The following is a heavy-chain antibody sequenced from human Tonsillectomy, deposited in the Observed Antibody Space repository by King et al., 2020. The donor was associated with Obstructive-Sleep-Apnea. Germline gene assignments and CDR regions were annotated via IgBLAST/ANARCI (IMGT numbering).Heavy chain of an antibody. CDR2: ISDDGSNK. J-gene: IGHJ5*02. CDR3: ANDLKGGGSCPLA. V-gene: IGHV3-30*18. Sequence: VQLVESGGGVVQPGRSLRLSCAASGFNFSTYGMHWVRQAPGRGLEWVAVISDDGSNKFYEDSVKGRFTISRDNSKNTLYLQMNSLRPEDTAIYYCANDLKGGGSCPLAWGRGTLVTVSS. D-gene: IGHD2-15*01. CDR1: GFNFSTYG.